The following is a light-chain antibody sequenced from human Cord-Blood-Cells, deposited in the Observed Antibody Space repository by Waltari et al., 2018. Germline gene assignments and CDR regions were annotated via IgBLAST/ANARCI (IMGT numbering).Light chain of an antibody. CDR2: GAS. CDR3: QQYGSSPPFT. J-gene: IGKJ3*01. V-gene: IGKV3-20*01. CDR1: QSVSSSY. Sequence: EIGLTQPPGTLSLSPGERATLSCRASQSVSSSYLAWYQQKPGQAPRLLIYGASSRATGSPDRFSGSGSGTDVTRTISRLEPEDFAVDYCQQYGSSPPFTFGPGTKVDIK.